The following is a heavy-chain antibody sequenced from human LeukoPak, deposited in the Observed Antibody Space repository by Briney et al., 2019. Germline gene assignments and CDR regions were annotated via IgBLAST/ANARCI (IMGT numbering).Heavy chain of an antibody. CDR3: ARVMGSSWLDLALDI. D-gene: IGHD6-13*01. J-gene: IGHJ3*02. Sequence: GSLRLSCAASGFTFSSYAIHWVRQAPGKGLEWVAIISYDGSNKYYADSVKGRFTISRDNSKNTLDLQMNSLKIEDTAVYYCARVMGSSWLDLALDIWGQGTMVTVSP. CDR1: GFTFSSYA. CDR2: ISYDGSNK. V-gene: IGHV3-30-3*01.